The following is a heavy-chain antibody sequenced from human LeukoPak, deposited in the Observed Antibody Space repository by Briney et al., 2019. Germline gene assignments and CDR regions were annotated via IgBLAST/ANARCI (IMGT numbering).Heavy chain of an antibody. CDR1: GYSSTSYW. V-gene: IGHV5-51*01. CDR2: IYPGDSAT. CDR3: ARGSYYDFWSGYCPDAFDI. J-gene: IGHJ3*02. Sequence: GDSLKFSCKASGYSSTSYWIGWVRQLPGKGLELMGIIYPGDSATTYRTSFQGQVTNSADQSISTDYLQWSSLKASDTAMYYWARGSYYDFWSGYCPDAFDIWGQGTMVTVSS. D-gene: IGHD3-3*01.